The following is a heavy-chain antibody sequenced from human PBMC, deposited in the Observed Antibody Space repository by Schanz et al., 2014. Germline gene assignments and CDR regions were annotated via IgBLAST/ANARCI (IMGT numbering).Heavy chain of an antibody. J-gene: IGHJ6*04. V-gene: IGHV3-33*01. CDR3: ARDLSSLIQGDV. D-gene: IGHD2-2*01. CDR2: IWYNGSNK. Sequence: QVQLVESGGGVVQPGRSLRLSCAASGFTFSKYGVHWVRQAPGKGLEWVAVIWYNGSNKYYADSVRGRFTISRDNSKNTLYLQMNNLRAEDTAVYYCARDLSSLIQGDVWGKGTTVTVSS. CDR1: GFTFSKYG.